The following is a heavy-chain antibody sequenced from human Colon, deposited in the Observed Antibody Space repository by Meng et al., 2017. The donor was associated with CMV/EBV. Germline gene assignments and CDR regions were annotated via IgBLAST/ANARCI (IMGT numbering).Heavy chain of an antibody. CDR2: IYWDDDN. Sequence: QTTLKESCPTLVKPTQTLTLTCTFSGFSLRTPEVGVHWIRQPPGKALEWLALIYWDDDNQFRPSLKNRITITKDTSKNQVVLTMTNMDPVDTATYYCAHGRGWLTDYWGQGTLVTVSS. J-gene: IGHJ4*02. CDR1: GFSLRTPEVG. V-gene: IGHV2-5*02. D-gene: IGHD6-19*01. CDR3: AHGRGWLTDY.